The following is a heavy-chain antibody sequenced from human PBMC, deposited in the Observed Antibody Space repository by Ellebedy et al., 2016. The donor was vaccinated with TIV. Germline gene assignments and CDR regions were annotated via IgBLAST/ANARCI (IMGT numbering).Heavy chain of an antibody. D-gene: IGHD1-26*01. V-gene: IGHV3-23*01. CDR3: VRDLHWSYFD. J-gene: IGHJ4*02. Sequence: PGGSLRLSCAASGFMFNTYAMSWVRQAPGRGLEWVSTISGSGGTTYYVDSMKGRFTISRDNSKNTLYLQMNSLRDEDTAVYYCVRDLHWSYFDWGQGTLVTVSS. CDR2: ISGSGGTT. CDR1: GFMFNTYA.